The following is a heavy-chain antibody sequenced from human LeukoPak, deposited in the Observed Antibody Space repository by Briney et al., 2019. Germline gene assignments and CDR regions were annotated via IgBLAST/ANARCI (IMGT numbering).Heavy chain of an antibody. CDR1: GYSISSGYY. Sequence: SETLSLTCTVSGYSISSGYYWGWIRQPPGKGLEWIGSIYHSGSTYYNPSLKSRVTISVDTSKNQFSLKLSSVTAADTAVYYCAREYSSSSSYYMDVWGKGTTVTVSS. CDR2: IYHSGST. CDR3: AREYSSSSSYYMDV. D-gene: IGHD6-6*01. J-gene: IGHJ6*03. V-gene: IGHV4-38-2*02.